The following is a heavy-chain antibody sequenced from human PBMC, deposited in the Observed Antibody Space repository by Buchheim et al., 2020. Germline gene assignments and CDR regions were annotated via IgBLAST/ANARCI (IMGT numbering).Heavy chain of an antibody. J-gene: IGHJ4*02. CDR1: GGSFSGYY. V-gene: IGHV4-34*01. D-gene: IGHD6-13*01. CDR2: INHSGST. Sequence: QVQLQESGPGLVKPSETLSLTCAVYGGSFSGYYWSWIRQPPGKGLEWIGEINHSGSTNYNPSLKSRVTISVDTSKNQFSLKLSSVTAADTAVYYCASLLSSSWSPNWGQGTL. CDR3: ASLLSSSWSPN.